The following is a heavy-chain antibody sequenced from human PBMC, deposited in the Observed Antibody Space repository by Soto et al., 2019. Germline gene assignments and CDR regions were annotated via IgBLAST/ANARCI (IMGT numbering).Heavy chain of an antibody. CDR3: ARLPYPWGWYDP. V-gene: IGHV3-11*01. J-gene: IGHJ5*02. D-gene: IGHD3-16*01. CDR1: GFTFSDHY. CDR2: ISNSGSTI. Sequence: QVQLVESGGGLVKPGGSLRLSCTASGFTFSDHYMGWIRQAPGKGLEWIAYISNSGSTIYYTDSVKGRFTISRDNAKNSLYLQMNSLRAEDAAVYYCARLPYPWGWYDPWGQGTLVTVSS.